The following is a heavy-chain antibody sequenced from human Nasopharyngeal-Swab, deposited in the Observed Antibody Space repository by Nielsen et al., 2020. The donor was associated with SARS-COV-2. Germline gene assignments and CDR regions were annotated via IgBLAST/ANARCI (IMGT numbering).Heavy chain of an antibody. CDR3: ARGPLPDSTGSWFDL. Sequence: GGSLRLSCAASGFTFTAYRMNWVRQAPGKGLEWVSCIRGSADDIYYADSVKGRFIISRDNAKNLVFLQMNSLRVEDTAVYFCARGPLPDSTGSWFDLWGQGILVTVSS. CDR2: IRGSADDI. V-gene: IGHV3-21*01. J-gene: IGHJ5*02. CDR1: GFTFTAYR. D-gene: IGHD1-14*01.